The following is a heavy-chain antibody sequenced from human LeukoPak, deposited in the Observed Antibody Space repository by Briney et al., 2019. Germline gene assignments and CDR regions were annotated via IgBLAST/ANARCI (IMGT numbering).Heavy chain of an antibody. V-gene: IGHV3-23*01. CDR2: ISGSGDST. CDR1: GLTFTNYA. CDR3: AKGVTNSCYSGLDY. J-gene: IGHJ4*02. D-gene: IGHD2-15*01. Sequence: GGSLRLSCAASGLTFTNYALTWVRQAPGKGLEWVSSISGSGDSTFYADSVKGRFTTSRDYSKNTLYLQMNSLRAEDTTVYYCAKGVTNSCYSGLDYWGQGTLVTVPS.